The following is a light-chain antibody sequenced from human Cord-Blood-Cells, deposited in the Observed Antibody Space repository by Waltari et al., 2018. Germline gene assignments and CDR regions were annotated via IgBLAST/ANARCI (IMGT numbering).Light chain of an antibody. CDR3: SSYTSSSTV. V-gene: IGLV2-14*01. Sequence: QSALTQPASVSGSPGQSITISCTGTSSDVGGYNYVSWYQQHPGKAPKLMIYDVSNRPSGVSNRFSGAKSGNTASLTISVLQAEDEADYYCSSYTSSSTVFGTGTKVTVL. CDR1: SSDVGGYNY. CDR2: DVS. J-gene: IGLJ1*01.